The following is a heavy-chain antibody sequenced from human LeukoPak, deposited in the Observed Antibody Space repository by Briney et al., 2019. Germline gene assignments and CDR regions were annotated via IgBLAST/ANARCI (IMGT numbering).Heavy chain of an antibody. D-gene: IGHD2-15*01. J-gene: IGHJ5*02. CDR1: GYSFTDYY. CDR3: ATVLHRSGGSSYNWFDP. V-gene: IGHV1-24*01. CDR2: FDPEDGET. Sequence: ASVKVSCKTSGYSFTDYYMHWVRQAPGQGLEWMGGFDPEDGETIYAQKFQGRVTMTEDTSTDTAYMELSSLRSEDAAVYYCATVLHRSGGSSYNWFDPWGQGTLVTVSS.